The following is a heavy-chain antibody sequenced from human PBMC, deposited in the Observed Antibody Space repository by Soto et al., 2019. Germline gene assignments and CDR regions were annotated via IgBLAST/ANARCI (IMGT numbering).Heavy chain of an antibody. V-gene: IGHV1-69*13. CDR1: GGTFSSYA. CDR2: IIPIFGTA. J-gene: IGHJ6*02. D-gene: IGHD4-17*01. CDR3: ARKSVTVTTHYYYYYGMDV. Sequence: SVKVSCKASGGTFSSYAISWVRQAPGQGLEWMGGIIPIFGTANYAQKFQGRVTITADESTSTAYMELSSLRSEDTAVYYCARKSVTVTTHYYYYYGMDVWGQGTTVTVYS.